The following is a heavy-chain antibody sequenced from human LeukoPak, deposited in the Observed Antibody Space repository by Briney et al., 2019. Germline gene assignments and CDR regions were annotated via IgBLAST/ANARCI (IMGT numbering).Heavy chain of an antibody. Sequence: ASVKVSCKASGYTFTSYGISWVRQAPGQGLEWMGWISAYNGNTNYAQKLQGRVTMTTDTSTSTAYMELRSLRSDDTAVYYCASSKVRLRYVYAFDIWGQGTMVTVSS. J-gene: IGHJ3*02. CDR2: ISAYNGNT. CDR3: ASSKVRLRYVYAFDI. CDR1: GYTFTSYG. V-gene: IGHV1-18*01. D-gene: IGHD3-9*01.